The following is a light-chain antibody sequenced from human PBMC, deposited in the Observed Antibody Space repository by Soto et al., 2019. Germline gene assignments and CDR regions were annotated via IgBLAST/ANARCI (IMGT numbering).Light chain of an antibody. CDR3: QSYDNSLSGWV. CDR2: ANN. J-gene: IGLJ3*02. Sequence: QSMLTQPPSVSGAPGQRVTIPCTGSTSNIGAGYDVHWYQQVPGTVPKLLIYANNNRPSGVPDRFSGSKSGTSATLAITGLQAEDETDYYCQSYDNSLSGWVFGGGTKVTVL. V-gene: IGLV1-40*01. CDR1: TSNIGAGYD.